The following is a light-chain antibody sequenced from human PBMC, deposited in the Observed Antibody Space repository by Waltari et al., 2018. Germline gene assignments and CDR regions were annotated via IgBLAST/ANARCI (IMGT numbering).Light chain of an antibody. Sequence: QAVLTQPSSLSASPGASASLTCTLRSGINVGTYRIYWYQQKPGSPPHYLLRYRSDSDRHQGFGVPLRFSGSNDASANAGILLISGLQSEDEADYYCMIYYSSAWVFGGGTKLTVL. CDR1: SGINVGTYR. CDR2: YRSDSDR. CDR3: MIYYSSAWV. V-gene: IGLV5-45*02. J-gene: IGLJ3*02.